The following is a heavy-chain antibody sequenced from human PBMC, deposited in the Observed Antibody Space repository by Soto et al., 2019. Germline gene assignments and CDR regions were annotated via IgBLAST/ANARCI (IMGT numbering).Heavy chain of an antibody. J-gene: IGHJ4*02. Sequence: PSQTLSLTCAISMDSVSNNRATWNWIRQSPSGGLEWLGRTYYRSKWISDYAMSVKGRISINPDTSKNLVSLHLNFVTPEDTAVYYCARDPPDFNSGFDFWGQGTPVTVSS. D-gene: IGHD1-26*01. V-gene: IGHV6-1*01. CDR2: TYYRSKWIS. CDR3: ARDPPDFNSGFDF. CDR1: MDSVSNNRAT.